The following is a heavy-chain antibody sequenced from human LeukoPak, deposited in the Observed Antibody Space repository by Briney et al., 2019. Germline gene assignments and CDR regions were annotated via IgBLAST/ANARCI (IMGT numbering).Heavy chain of an antibody. CDR1: GGSFSGYY. CDR2: INHSGST. D-gene: IGHD1-26*01. CDR3: ARFNVGATSPHFDY. Sequence: PSETLSLTCAVYGGSFSGYYWSWIRQPPGKGLEWIGEINHSGSTNYNPSLKSRVTISVDTSKNQFSLKLSSVTAADTAVYYCARFNVGATSPHFDYWGQGTLVTVSS. V-gene: IGHV4-34*01. J-gene: IGHJ4*02.